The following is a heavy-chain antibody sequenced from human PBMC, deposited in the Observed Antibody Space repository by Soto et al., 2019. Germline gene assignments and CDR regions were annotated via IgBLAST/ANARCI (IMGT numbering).Heavy chain of an antibody. V-gene: IGHV3-74*01. Sequence: EVQLVESGGALVQPGGSLRLSCAASGFTFRSYWMHWVRQAPGKGLVWVSRINSDGSSTSYADSVKGRFTISRDNAKNTLYLQMNSLRAEDTAVYYCARTSLVVAAATREDYWGQGTLVTVSS. CDR1: GFTFRSYW. D-gene: IGHD2-15*01. CDR2: INSDGSST. J-gene: IGHJ4*02. CDR3: ARTSLVVAAATREDY.